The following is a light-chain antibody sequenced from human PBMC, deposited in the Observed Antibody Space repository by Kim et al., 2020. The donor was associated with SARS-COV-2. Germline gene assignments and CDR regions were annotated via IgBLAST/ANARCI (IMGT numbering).Light chain of an antibody. V-gene: IGKV3-20*01. J-gene: IGKJ1*01. CDR1: QSVSSSD. Sequence: FSQGERATLSCRASQSVSSSDLAWYQQKPGQAPRLLIYGASTRATGIPDRFSGSGSGTDFTLTISRLEPEDFAVFYCQKYGSTWTFGQGTKVEIK. CDR2: GAS. CDR3: QKYGSTWT.